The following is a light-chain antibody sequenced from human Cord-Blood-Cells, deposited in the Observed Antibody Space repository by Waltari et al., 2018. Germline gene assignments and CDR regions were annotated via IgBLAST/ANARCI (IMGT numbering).Light chain of an antibody. Sequence: QSALTQPASVSGSPGQSITISCTGTSSDVGRYNLVSWYQQQPGKAHKLMIYEVSKRPAGVSMRFSGSKSGNTASLTISGLQAEDEADYYCCSYAGSSTPYVFGTGTKVTVL. V-gene: IGLV2-23*02. CDR2: EVS. CDR1: SSDVGRYNL. J-gene: IGLJ1*01. CDR3: CSYAGSSTPYV.